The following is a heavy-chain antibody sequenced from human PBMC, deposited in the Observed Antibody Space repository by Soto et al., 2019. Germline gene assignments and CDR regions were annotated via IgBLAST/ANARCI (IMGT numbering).Heavy chain of an antibody. CDR3: AHAKGSSGWYDWYFDL. V-gene: IGHV2-5*02. D-gene: IGHD6-19*01. J-gene: IGHJ2*01. Sequence: QITLKESGPTLVKPTQTLTLTCTFSGFSLSTSGVGVGWIRQPPGKALEWLALIYWDDDKRYSPSLKSRLTIPEATLKTXVVLTMTNMDPVDTATYYCAHAKGSSGWYDWYFDLWGRGTLVTVSS. CDR2: IYWDDDK. CDR1: GFSLSTSGVG.